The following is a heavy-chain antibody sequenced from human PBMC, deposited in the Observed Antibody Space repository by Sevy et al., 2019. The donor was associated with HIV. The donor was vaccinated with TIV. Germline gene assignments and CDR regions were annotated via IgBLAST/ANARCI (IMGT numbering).Heavy chain of an antibody. CDR1: GFTFSNYA. J-gene: IGHJ6*02. D-gene: IGHD2-2*01. V-gene: IGHV3-23*01. Sequence: GGSLRLSCAASGFTFSNYAMCWVRQAPGKGLEWVSSISRSGGSIHYADSVKGRFTISRDNSKNTLYLQMNSLRADETAVYYCAKVDVVVPVADYGLDVWGQRTTVTVSS. CDR2: ISRSGGSI. CDR3: AKVDVVVPVADYGLDV.